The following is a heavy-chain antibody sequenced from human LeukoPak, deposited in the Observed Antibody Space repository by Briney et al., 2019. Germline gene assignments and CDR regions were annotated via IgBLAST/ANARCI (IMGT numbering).Heavy chain of an antibody. J-gene: IGHJ4*02. V-gene: IGHV4-39*01. CDR3: ARLVGSSWYREVLRGRDY. CDR2: VFYSGTT. D-gene: IGHD6-13*01. Sequence: PSETLSLTCSLSGGFISINTHYWGWIRQTPGKGPEWIGSVFYSGTTYFNPSLNGRLTISVDTSKNQFSLKLTSVTAADTAVYYCARLVGSSWYREVLRGRDYWGQGTLVTVSS. CDR1: GGFISINTHY.